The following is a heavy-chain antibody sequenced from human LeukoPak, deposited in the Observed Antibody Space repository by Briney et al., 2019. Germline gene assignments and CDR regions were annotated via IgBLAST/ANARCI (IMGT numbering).Heavy chain of an antibody. CDR2: MNPNSGNT. CDR3: ARVIRDSSSWTFYYCYYYMDV. Sequence: ASVKVSCKASGYTFTSYDINWVRQATGQGLEWMGWMNPNSGNTGYAQKFQGRVTITRNTSISTAYMELSSLRSEDTAVYYCARVIRDSSSWTFYYCYYYMDVWGKGTTVTVSS. V-gene: IGHV1-8*03. J-gene: IGHJ6*03. D-gene: IGHD6-13*01. CDR1: GYTFTSYD.